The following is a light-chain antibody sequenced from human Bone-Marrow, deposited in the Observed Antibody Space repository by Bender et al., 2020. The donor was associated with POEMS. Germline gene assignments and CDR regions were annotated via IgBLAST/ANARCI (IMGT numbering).Light chain of an antibody. CDR2: EDT. J-gene: IGLJ2*01. CDR1: SSDVGRYNL. Sequence: QSALTQPASVSGSPGQSITISCTGTSSDVGRYNLVSWYQQHPGKAPKLIIFEDTERPSGLSNRFSGSKSGNTASLTISGLQPEDEADYYCSSYTTINTLGVFGGGTKLTVL. V-gene: IGLV2-14*02. CDR3: SSYTTINTLGV.